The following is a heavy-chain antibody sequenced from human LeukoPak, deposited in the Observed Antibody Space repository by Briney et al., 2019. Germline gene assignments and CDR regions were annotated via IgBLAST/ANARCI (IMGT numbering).Heavy chain of an antibody. J-gene: IGHJ4*02. Sequence: GGSLRLSCAASGFTFSSYAMSWVRQAPGKGLEWVSGISGSGGSTHYADSVKGRFTISRDNSKNTLYLQMNSLRAEDTAVYYCAKDYCGGGSCYSSFDYWGQGTLVTVTS. CDR3: AKDYCGGGSCYSSFDY. CDR2: ISGSGGST. V-gene: IGHV3-23*01. CDR1: GFTFSSYA. D-gene: IGHD2-15*01.